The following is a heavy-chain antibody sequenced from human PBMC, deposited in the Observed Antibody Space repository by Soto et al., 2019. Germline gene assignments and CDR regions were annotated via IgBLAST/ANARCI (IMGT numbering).Heavy chain of an antibody. CDR3: ARGEYSSCLYVEKYCKRSSSTVLAFLLNGTSDL. V-gene: IGHV1-8*01. CDR2: MHPNSGNT. Sequence: TGQGLEWMGWMHPNSGNTGYAQKLQGRVTMTRNTSISTDYMELSSLRSEDTAVYYCARGEYSSCLYVEKYCKRSSSTVLAFLLNGTSDL. D-gene: IGHD6-6*01. J-gene: IGHJ2*01.